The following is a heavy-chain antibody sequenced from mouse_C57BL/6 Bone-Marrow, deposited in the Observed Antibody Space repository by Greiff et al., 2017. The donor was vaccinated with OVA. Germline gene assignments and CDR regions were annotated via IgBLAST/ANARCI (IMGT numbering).Heavy chain of an antibody. CDR1: GYTFTSYW. D-gene: IGHD2-5*01. Sequence: QVQLQQPGAELVKPGASVKLSCKASGYTFTSYWMQWVKQRPGQGLEWIGEIDPSDSYTNYNQKFKGKATLTVDTSSSTAYMQLSSLTSEDSAVYYCARSAYYSNSDWGQGTTLTVSS. CDR2: IDPSDSYT. CDR3: ARSAYYSNSD. J-gene: IGHJ2*01. V-gene: IGHV1-50*01.